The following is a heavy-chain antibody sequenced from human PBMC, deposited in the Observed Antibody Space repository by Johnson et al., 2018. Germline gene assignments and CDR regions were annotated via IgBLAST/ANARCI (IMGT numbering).Heavy chain of an antibody. CDR3: AGCYWLSSNCRDPWGEYHYYRDV. D-gene: IGHD1-1*01. Sequence: VQLVESGAEVKKPGESLKISCKGSGYSFTNYWIGWVRQMPGKGLEWMGIIYPGDSDTRYSPSSQGQVTRSADKSLSPAYLQWRSLKAADTAMYYCAGCYWLSSNCRDPWGEYHYYRDVGGKGTTVTVS. CDR2: IYPGDSDT. J-gene: IGHJ6*03. CDR1: GYSFTNYW. V-gene: IGHV5-51*03.